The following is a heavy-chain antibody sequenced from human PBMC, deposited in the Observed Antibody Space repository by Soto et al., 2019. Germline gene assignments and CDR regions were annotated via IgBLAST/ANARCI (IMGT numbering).Heavy chain of an antibody. CDR1: GFTFSSYG. Sequence: QVQLVESGGGVVQPGRSLRLSCAASGFTFSSYGMHWVRQAPGKGLEWVAVIWYDGSNKYYADSVKGRFTISRDNSKNTLYLQMNSLRDEDTAVYYCARDRHEFNDAFDIWGQGTMVTVSS. J-gene: IGHJ3*02. CDR2: IWYDGSNK. V-gene: IGHV3-33*01. CDR3: ARDRHEFNDAFDI.